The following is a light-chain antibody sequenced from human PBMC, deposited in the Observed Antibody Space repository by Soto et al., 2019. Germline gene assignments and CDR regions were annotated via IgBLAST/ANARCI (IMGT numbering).Light chain of an antibody. CDR3: SSYTLSGTLV. Sequence: QSVLTQPASVSGSPGQSITISCTGTSSDVGGFDYVSWYQQYPGKAPKLMIYEVTTRPSRISNRFSGSKSGNTASLTISGLQVEDEAAYYCSSYTLSGTLVFGGGTKLTVL. CDR2: EVT. J-gene: IGLJ2*01. V-gene: IGLV2-14*01. CDR1: SSDVGGFDY.